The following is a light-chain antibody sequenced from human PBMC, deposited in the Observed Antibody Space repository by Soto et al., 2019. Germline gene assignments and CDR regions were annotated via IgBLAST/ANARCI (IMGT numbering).Light chain of an antibody. Sequence: DIQMTQSPSSVSGSVGDRVTITCRASQDITRWLAWYQQKPGKAPKLLIYKASTLKSGVPSRFSGSGSGTEFTLTISSLQPDDFATYYCQHYNSYSEAFGQGTKVDIK. CDR3: QHYNSYSEA. CDR1: QDITRW. V-gene: IGKV1-5*03. CDR2: KAS. J-gene: IGKJ1*01.